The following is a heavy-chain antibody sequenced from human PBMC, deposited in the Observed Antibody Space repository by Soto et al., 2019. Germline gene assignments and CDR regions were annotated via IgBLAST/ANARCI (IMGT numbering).Heavy chain of an antibody. J-gene: IGHJ4*02. V-gene: IGHV3-23*01. CDR2: ISGSGGST. D-gene: IGHD2-2*01. CDR3: AEGVGWSSPSPDY. CDR1: GFTFSSYV. Sequence: EVQLLESGGGLVQPGGSLRLSCAASGFTFSSYVMSWVRQAPGKGLEWVSSISGSGGSTYYADSVKGRFTISSDNSKNTLYLHMNSLRAEDMAVYYCAEGVGWSSPSPDYWGQGTLVTVSS.